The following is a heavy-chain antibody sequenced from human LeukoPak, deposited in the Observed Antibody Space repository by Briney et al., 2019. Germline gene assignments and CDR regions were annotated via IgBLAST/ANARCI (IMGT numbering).Heavy chain of an antibody. D-gene: IGHD3-3*01. CDR2: INPNSGGT. V-gene: IGHV1-2*04. CDR3: ATVSHYDFWSGYYTGNDY. CDR1: GYTFTGYY. Sequence: GSVKVSCKASGYTFTGYYMHWVRQAPGQGLEWMGWINPNSGGTNYAQKFQGWVTMTRDTSISTAYMELSRLRSDDTAVYYCATVSHYDFWSGYYTGNDYWGQGTLVTVSS. J-gene: IGHJ4*02.